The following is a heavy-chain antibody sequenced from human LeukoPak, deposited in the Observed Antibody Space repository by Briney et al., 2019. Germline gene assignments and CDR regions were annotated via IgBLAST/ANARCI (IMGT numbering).Heavy chain of an antibody. CDR3: AKEVGFYNAPTNYFDY. CDR2: ISGSGDST. D-gene: IGHD1-26*01. Sequence: GGSLRLSCAASGFTFSSYARSWVRQAPGKGLEWVSGISGSGDSTYSADSVKGRFTISRDNSKNTLYLQMNSLRAEDTAVYYCAKEVGFYNAPTNYFDYWGQGTLVTVSS. J-gene: IGHJ4*02. V-gene: IGHV3-23*01. CDR1: GFTFSSYA.